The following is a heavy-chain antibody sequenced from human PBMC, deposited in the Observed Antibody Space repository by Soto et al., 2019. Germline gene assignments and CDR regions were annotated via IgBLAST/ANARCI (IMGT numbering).Heavy chain of an antibody. D-gene: IGHD3-10*01. CDR1: GGTFSSYT. CDR3: ARDESDGRFGELPPFIYFDY. V-gene: IGHV1-69*04. CDR2: IIPILGIA. J-gene: IGHJ4*01. Sequence: ASVKVSCKASGGTFSSYTISWVRQAPGQGLEWMGRIIPILGIANYAQKFQGRVTITADKSTSTAYMELSSLRSEDTAVYYCARDESDGRFGELPPFIYFDYWG.